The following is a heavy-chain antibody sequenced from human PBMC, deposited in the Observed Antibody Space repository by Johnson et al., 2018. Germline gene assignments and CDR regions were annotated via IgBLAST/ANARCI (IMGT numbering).Heavy chain of an antibody. CDR2: ITLDGNRQ. CDR1: GFTFSASG. J-gene: IGHJ3*02. V-gene: IGHV3-30*18. CDR3: VQGPSHGAFDI. Sequence: VQLVETGGGVVQPGMSLRLSCAASGFTFSASGIDTHWVRQSPDKGLEWVTHITLDGNRQFYPDSVKGRFSVSRDNPRNTVYLQMNSLRPEDTARYHCVQGPSHGAFDIWGQGTMVMVSS. D-gene: IGHD2-2*01.